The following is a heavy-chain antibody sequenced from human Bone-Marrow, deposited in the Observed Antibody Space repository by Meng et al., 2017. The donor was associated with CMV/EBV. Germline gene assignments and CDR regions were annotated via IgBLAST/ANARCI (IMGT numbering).Heavy chain of an antibody. V-gene: IGHV3-21*01. J-gene: IGHJ4*02. CDR3: ARGPYCSSTSCYTPYFDY. D-gene: IGHD2-2*02. CDR1: GFTFSSYS. CDR2: ISSSSSYI. Sequence: GGSLRLSCAAPGFTFSSYSMNWVRQAPGKGLEWVSSISSSSSYIYYADSVKGRFTISRDNAKNSLYLQMNSLRAEDTAVYYCARGPYCSSTSCYTPYFDYWGQATLVTVSS.